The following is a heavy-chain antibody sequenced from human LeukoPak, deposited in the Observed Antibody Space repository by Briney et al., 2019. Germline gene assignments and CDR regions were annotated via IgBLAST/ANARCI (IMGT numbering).Heavy chain of an antibody. D-gene: IGHD3-16*01. CDR2: IIKDGSDK. V-gene: IGHV3-7*01. Sequence: GGSLRLSCEGSGFTFSDYWMGWVRQAPAKGLEWVANIIKDGSDKYYVDSVKGRFSISRDNAKNSVYLQMSGLRVEDTAVYYCTRELWPADYWGQGILVTVSS. CDR3: TRELWPADY. J-gene: IGHJ4*02. CDR1: GFTFSDYW.